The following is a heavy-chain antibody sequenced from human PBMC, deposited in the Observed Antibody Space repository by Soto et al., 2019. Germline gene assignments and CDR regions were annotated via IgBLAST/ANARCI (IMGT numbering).Heavy chain of an antibody. CDR2: VYPDDSES. CDR3: ARRDLDWLDP. J-gene: IGHJ5*02. D-gene: IGHD3-3*01. V-gene: IGHV5-51*01. Sequence: GESLKISCQGSGYNFANYWIAWVRQMPGKGLEWMGVVYPDDSESRYSPSFQGQVTISADKSINTAYLQWSGLKASDTAIYYCARRDLDWLDPWGQGTLVTVSS. CDR1: GYNFANYW.